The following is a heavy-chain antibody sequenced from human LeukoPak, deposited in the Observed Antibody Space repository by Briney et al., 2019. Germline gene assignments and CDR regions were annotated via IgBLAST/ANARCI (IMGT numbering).Heavy chain of an antibody. CDR3: ARTIQLWLGVDY. V-gene: IGHV3-11*04. Sequence: GGSLRLSCAASGFTFSDYYMSWIRQAPGKGLEWVSYISSSGSTIYYADSVKGRFTISGDNAKNSLYLQMNSLRAEDTAVYYRARTIQLWLGVDYWGQGTLVTVSS. CDR1: GFTFSDYY. D-gene: IGHD5-18*01. CDR2: ISSSGSTI. J-gene: IGHJ4*02.